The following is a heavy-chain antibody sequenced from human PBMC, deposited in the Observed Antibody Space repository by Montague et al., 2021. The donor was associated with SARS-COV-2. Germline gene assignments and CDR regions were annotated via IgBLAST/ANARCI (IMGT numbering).Heavy chain of an antibody. CDR3: ARERSSGWD. V-gene: IGHV4-39*07. D-gene: IGHD6-19*01. CDR1: DGSISSGSYY. Sequence: SETLSLTCTVSDGSISSGSYYWGWIRQPPGNGLEWIGRIYYSGSTYKNPSLKSRVTLSVDTSENHFSRKLSSVTAADTAVYYCARERSSGWDWGQGTLVTVSS. CDR2: IYYSGST. J-gene: IGHJ4*02.